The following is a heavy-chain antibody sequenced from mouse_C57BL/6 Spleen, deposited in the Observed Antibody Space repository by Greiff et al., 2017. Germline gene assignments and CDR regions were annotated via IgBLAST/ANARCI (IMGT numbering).Heavy chain of an antibody. Sequence: QVQLQQPGAELVMPGASVKLSCKASGYTFTSYWMHWVKQRPGQGLEWIGEIDPSDSYTNYNQKFKGKSTLTVDKSSSTAYMQLSSLTSEDSAVYYCARYDGYAPPFAYWGQGTLVTVSA. J-gene: IGHJ3*01. CDR2: IDPSDSYT. D-gene: IGHD2-3*01. CDR1: GYTFTSYW. V-gene: IGHV1-69*01. CDR3: ARYDGYAPPFAY.